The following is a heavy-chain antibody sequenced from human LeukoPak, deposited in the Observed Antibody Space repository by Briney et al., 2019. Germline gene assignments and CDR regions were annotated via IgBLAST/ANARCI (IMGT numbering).Heavy chain of an antibody. CDR2: VIPIFGLT. J-gene: IGHJ4*02. CDR3: ARDPTGTIFGRATTDSDY. V-gene: IGHV1-69*04. D-gene: IGHD3-3*01. CDR1: GGTFSDYV. Sequence: SVKVSCKASGGTFSDYVITWVRQAPGQGLEWMGRVIPIFGLTNYAQKFQGRVTFTADKSASTVYMELSSLRSEDTAVYYCARDPTGTIFGRATTDSDYWGQGTLVTVSS.